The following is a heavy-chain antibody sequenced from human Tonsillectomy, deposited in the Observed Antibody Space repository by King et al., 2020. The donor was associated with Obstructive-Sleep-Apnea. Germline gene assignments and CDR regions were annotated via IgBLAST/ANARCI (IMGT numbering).Heavy chain of an antibody. Sequence: QLVQSGAEVKKPGTSVKVSCKASGYSFTSYDFNWLRQVTVQGLEWMGWMNPYRGKTGSTQKFQGRLIMTRVTSITTAYMELGSLRSEDTAVYYCVSRGSRTADSWGQGTLVTVSS. CDR2: MNPYRGKT. CDR1: GYSFTSYD. J-gene: IGHJ4*02. CDR3: VSRGSRTADS. V-gene: IGHV1-8*01. D-gene: IGHD1-1*01.